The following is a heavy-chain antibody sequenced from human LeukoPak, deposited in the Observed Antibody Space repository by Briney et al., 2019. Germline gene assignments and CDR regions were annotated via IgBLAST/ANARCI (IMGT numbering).Heavy chain of an antibody. CDR2: ISGSGGST. Sequence: TGGSLRLSCAPSGFIFSSDAMSWVHQAPGKGLEWVSTISGSGGSTYYADSVKGRLTISRDNSKNTVYLQMNSLRAEDTAVYYCXKDRSCIKXVCHGDFDYWGQGTLVTVSS. CDR1: GFIFSSDA. J-gene: IGHJ4*02. V-gene: IGHV3-23*01. CDR3: XKDRSCIKXVCHGDFDY. D-gene: IGHD2-8*01.